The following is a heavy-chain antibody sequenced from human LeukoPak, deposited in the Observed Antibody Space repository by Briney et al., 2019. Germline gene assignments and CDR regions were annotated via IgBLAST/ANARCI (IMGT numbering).Heavy chain of an antibody. CDR2: IYPGDSDT. Sequence: GESLKISCKGSGYSFTSYWIGWVRQMPGKGLEWMGIIYPGDSDTRYSPSFQGQVTISADKSISTAYLQWSSLKASDTAMYYCARNGYCSGGSCYIGAFDIWGQGTMVTVSS. V-gene: IGHV5-51*01. CDR1: GYSFTSYW. CDR3: ARNGYCSGGSCYIGAFDI. J-gene: IGHJ3*02. D-gene: IGHD2-15*01.